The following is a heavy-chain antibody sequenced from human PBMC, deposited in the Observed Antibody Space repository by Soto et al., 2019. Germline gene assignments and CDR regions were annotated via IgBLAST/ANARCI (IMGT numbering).Heavy chain of an antibody. Sequence: GGSLRLSCEASGFPISECSMNWVRQAPGKGLEWVSAISGSGGSTYYADSVKGRFTISRDNAKNSLYLQMNSLRDEDTAVYYCARGVPYSWGQGTLVTVSS. V-gene: IGHV3-48*02. D-gene: IGHD2-21*01. CDR3: ARGVPYS. J-gene: IGHJ1*01. CDR2: ISGSGGST. CDR1: GFPISECS.